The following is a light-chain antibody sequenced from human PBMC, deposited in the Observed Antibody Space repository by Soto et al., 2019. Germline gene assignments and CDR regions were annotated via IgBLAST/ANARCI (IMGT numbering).Light chain of an antibody. CDR2: GNT. J-gene: IGLJ3*02. V-gene: IGLV1-40*01. CDR1: SSNIGTGYD. Sequence: QSVLTQPPSVSGAPGQRVTISCTGSSSNIGTGYDVHWYQQLPGAAPKLLIYGNTKRPSGVPDRFSGSKSGTSAALAINGLQAEDEADYHRQSYDNSLSAWVFGGGTKLTVL. CDR3: QSYDNSLSAWV.